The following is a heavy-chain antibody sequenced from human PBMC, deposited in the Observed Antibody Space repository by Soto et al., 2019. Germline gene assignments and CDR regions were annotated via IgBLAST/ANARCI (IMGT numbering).Heavy chain of an antibody. D-gene: IGHD4-17*01. J-gene: IGHJ6*02. V-gene: IGHV4-59*01. CDR3: ARAHYGDYGYGMDV. Sequence: TXSLTCTVSGGSISSYYWSWIRQPPGKGLEWIGYIYYSGSTNYNPSLKSRVTISVDTSKNKFSLKLSSVTAADTAVYFCARAHYGDYGYGMDVWGQGTTVTVSS. CDR2: IYYSGST. CDR1: GGSISSYY.